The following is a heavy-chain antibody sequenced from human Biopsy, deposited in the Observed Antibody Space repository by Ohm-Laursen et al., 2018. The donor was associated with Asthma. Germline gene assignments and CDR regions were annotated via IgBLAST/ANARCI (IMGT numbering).Heavy chain of an antibody. J-gene: IGHJ6*02. Sequence: GTLSLTCAVYGGSFSSNYWGWIRQTPGKGLEWLGDTHYSGNTHYNPSLNRRLTLSVNTSKNQFSRRLTSVTAADTAVYYCARGSSSRLSQWELLVSGGKRAHSYYGMDVWGQGTTVTVSS. CDR1: GGSFSSNY. CDR3: ARGSSSRLSQWELLVSGGKRAHSYYGMDV. V-gene: IGHV4-34*01. D-gene: IGHD1-26*01. CDR2: THYSGNT.